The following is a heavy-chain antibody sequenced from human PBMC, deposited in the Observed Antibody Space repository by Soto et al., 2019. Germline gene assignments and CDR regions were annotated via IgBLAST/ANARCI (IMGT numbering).Heavy chain of an antibody. CDR2: ISHDGSKT. J-gene: IGHJ6*02. Sequence: PGGSLRLSCAASGFTFNSYGIHWVRQAPGKGLEWVAVISHDGSKTNYADSVKGRFTISRDNSKDTVYLQMNSLRAEDTAVYYCARSEGTYNDVLTGMDLYYYYLGMDVWGQGTTVTVSS. D-gene: IGHD3-9*01. V-gene: IGHV3-30*03. CDR1: GFTFNSYG. CDR3: ARSEGTYNDVLTGMDLYYYYLGMDV.